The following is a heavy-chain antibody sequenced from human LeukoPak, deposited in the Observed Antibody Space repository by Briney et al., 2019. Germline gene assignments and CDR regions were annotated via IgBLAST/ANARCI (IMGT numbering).Heavy chain of an antibody. CDR3: ARDRGWAFDI. Sequence: GRSLRLSCAASGFTFSDHGMHWVRQAPGKGLEWVAVISYDGSNKYYADSVKGRFTISRDNSKNTMYLQMNSLRIEDTAVYYCARDRGWAFDIWGQGTMVTVSS. V-gene: IGHV3-30*03. CDR1: GFTFSDHG. CDR2: ISYDGSNK. J-gene: IGHJ3*02.